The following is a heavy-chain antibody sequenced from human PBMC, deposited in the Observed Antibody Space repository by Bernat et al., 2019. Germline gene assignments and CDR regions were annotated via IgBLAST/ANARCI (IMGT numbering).Heavy chain of an antibody. CDR2: ITAYSGNT. CDR1: GYTFTSYG. J-gene: IGHJ4*02. V-gene: IGHV1-18*01. D-gene: IGHD2-2*01. CDR3: ARDLSVVVVKAAFLGY. Sequence: QVQLVQSGAEVKKPGASLKVSCKASGYTFTSYGISWVRQAPGQGLEWMGLITAYSGNTNYAHKLQGRVTMTTDTSTSTLYMELSSLRADDTAVYYCARDLSVVVVKAAFLGYWGQGTLVTVSS.